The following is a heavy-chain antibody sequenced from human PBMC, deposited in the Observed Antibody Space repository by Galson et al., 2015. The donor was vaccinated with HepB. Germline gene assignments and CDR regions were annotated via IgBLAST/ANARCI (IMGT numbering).Heavy chain of an antibody. J-gene: IGHJ4*02. CDR3: ARDKIGVVGATCDY. V-gene: IGHV3-30-3*01. Sequence: LRLSCAASGFAFSSYAMHWVRQAPGKGLEWVAVISYDGSNKYYADSVKGRFTISRDNSKNTLYLQMNSLRAEDTAVYYCARDKIGVVGATCDYWGQGTLVTVSS. D-gene: IGHD1-26*01. CDR1: GFAFSSYA. CDR2: ISYDGSNK.